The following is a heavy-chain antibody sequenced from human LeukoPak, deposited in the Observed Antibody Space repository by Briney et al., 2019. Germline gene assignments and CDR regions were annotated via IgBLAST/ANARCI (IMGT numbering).Heavy chain of an antibody. D-gene: IGHD1-26*01. V-gene: IGHV1-69*13. CDR2: IIPIFGTA. Sequence: SVKVSCKASGGTFSSYAISWVRQAPGQGLEWMGGIIPIFGTADYAQKFQGRVTITADESTSTAYMELSSLRSEDTAVYYCAREADSGSYPTLFDPWGQGTLVTVSS. CDR1: GGTFSSYA. J-gene: IGHJ5*02. CDR3: AREADSGSYPTLFDP.